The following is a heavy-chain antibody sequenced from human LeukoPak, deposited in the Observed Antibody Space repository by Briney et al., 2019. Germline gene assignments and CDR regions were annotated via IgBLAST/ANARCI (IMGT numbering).Heavy chain of an antibody. CDR3: AKGGLMVRGVHYYYYMDV. CDR2: IRYDGSNK. V-gene: IGHV3-30*02. D-gene: IGHD3-10*01. Sequence: GGSLRLSCAASGFTFSTYGMHWVRQAPGKGLEWVAFIRYDGSNKYYADSVKGRFTISRDNSKNTLYLQMNSLRAEDTAVYYCAKGGLMVRGVHYYYYMDVWGKGTTVTISS. CDR1: GFTFSTYG. J-gene: IGHJ6*03.